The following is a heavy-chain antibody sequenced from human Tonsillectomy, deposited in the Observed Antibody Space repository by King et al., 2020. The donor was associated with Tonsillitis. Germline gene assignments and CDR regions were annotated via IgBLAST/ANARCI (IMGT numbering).Heavy chain of an antibody. Sequence: DVQLVESGGGVVQPGGSLRLSCAASGFTFDDFGMHWVRQAPGKGLEWVSLISWDGDNTYYADSVKGRFTISRDNIKHSLYLQMKSLRPEDTALYYCAKDVVLSGGSHFDSWGQGTLVTVSS. CDR3: AKDVVLSGGSHFDS. CDR1: GFTFDDFG. D-gene: IGHD3-10*01. V-gene: IGHV3-43D*03. CDR2: ISWDGDNT. J-gene: IGHJ4*02.